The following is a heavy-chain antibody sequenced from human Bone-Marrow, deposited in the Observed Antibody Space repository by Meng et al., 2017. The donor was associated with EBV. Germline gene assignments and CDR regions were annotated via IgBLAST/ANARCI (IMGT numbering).Heavy chain of an antibody. CDR1: GYTFTSNY. D-gene: IGHD3-10*01. Sequence: QVQLVQSWAGGKEHGASVQVFGNAAGYTFTSNYMHWVRQCHGQGHGWVGGLIPMSGAPHYAQKFQDRVTIIADESTSTHSMELNNLRFEDTAMYYCASEAGRGFTPDYWGQGTLVTVSS. J-gene: IGHJ4*02. CDR3: ASEAGRGFTPDY. CDR2: LIPMSGAP. V-gene: IGHV1-46*01.